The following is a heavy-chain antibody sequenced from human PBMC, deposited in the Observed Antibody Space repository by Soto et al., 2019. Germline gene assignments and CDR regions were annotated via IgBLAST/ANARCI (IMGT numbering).Heavy chain of an antibody. CDR3: VRIARDVYNPDY. V-gene: IGHV3-72*01. Sequence: EVQLVGSGGGLVQPGGSLRLSCAASGFTFSDHYMDWVRQAPGKGLEWVGRSRNKANGYSTEYAASAKGRFSISREDSLNSVTLQMSSLKTDDTAMYSCVRIARDVYNPDYWGQGTLVTVSS. D-gene: IGHD2-21*01. CDR2: SRNKANGYST. CDR1: GFTFSDHY. J-gene: IGHJ4*02.